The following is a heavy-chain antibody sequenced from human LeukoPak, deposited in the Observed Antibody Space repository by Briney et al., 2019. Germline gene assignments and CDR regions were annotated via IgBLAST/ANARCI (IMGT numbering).Heavy chain of an antibody. J-gene: IGHJ5*02. CDR2: IWYDGSNK. CDR3: ARDAGQYCSSTSCYLNDP. CDR1: GFTFSSHG. V-gene: IGHV3-33*08. D-gene: IGHD2-2*01. Sequence: GGSLRLSCAASGFTFSSHGMHWVRQAPGKGLEWVAVIWYDGSNKYYADSVKGRFTISRDNSKNTLYLQMNSLRAEDTAVYYCARDAGQYCSSTSCYLNDPWGQGTLVTVSS.